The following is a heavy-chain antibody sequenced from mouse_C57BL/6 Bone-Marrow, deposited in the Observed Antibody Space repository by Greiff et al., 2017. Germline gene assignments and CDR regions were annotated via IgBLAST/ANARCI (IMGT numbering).Heavy chain of an antibody. J-gene: IGHJ4*01. CDR2: IDPSDSYT. CDR1: GYTFTSYW. D-gene: IGHD3-1*01. Sequence: VQLQQPGAELVKPGASVKLSCKASGYTFTSYWMQWVKQRPGQGLEWIGEIDPSDSYTNYNQKFKGKATLTVDTSSSPAYMQLSSLTSEDSAVYCCARYRGAMDYWGQGTSVTVSS. V-gene: IGHV1-50*01. CDR3: ARYRGAMDY.